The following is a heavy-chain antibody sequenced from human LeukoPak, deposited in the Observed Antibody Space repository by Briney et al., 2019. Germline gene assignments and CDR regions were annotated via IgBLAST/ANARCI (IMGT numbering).Heavy chain of an antibody. CDR1: GYTFTSYG. D-gene: IGHD3-3*01. CDR2: ISAYNGNT. V-gene: IGHV1-18*01. Sequence: ASVTVSCKASGYTFTSYGISWVRQAPGQGLEWMGWISAYNGNTNYAQKLQGRVTMTTDTSTSTAYMELRSLRSDDTAVYYCARDDPDDFWSGYYSHFDYWGQGTLVTVSS. CDR3: ARDDPDDFWSGYYSHFDY. J-gene: IGHJ4*02.